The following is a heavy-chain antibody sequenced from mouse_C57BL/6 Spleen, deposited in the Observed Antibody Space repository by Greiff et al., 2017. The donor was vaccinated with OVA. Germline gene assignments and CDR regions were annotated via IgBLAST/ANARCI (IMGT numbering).Heavy chain of an antibody. J-gene: IGHJ2*01. CDR2: ILPGSGST. D-gene: IGHD1-1*01. V-gene: IGHV1-9*01. Sequence: QVQLQQSGAELMKPGASVKLSCKATGYTFTGYWIEWVKQRPGHGLEWIGEILPGSGSTNYNEKFKGKATVTADTSSNTAYMQLSSLTTEDSAIYYCARFITTVVVSYYFDYWGQGTTLTVSS. CDR3: ARFITTVVVSYYFDY. CDR1: GYTFTGYW.